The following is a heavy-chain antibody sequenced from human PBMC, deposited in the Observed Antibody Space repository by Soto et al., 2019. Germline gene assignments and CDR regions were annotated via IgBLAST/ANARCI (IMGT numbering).Heavy chain of an antibody. V-gene: IGHV3-23*01. J-gene: IGHJ3*02. CDR3: GKGNSKWGTGDAFDI. CDR2: ISGTGGST. D-gene: IGHD7-27*01. CDR1: GFTFNNYA. Sequence: GSLRLSCAASGFTFNNYALNWVRQAPGKGLEWVSSISGTGGSTFYAGSAKGRFTISRDNSKNTLFLQMTSQRAEDTAVYYCGKGNSKWGTGDAFDIWGQGTMVTVSS.